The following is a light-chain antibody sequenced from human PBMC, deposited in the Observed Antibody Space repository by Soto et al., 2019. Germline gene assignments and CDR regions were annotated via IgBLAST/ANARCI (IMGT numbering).Light chain of an antibody. CDR3: QRYGGSLYT. J-gene: IGKJ2*01. CDR2: GAS. CDR1: QSVGSSY. V-gene: IGKV3-20*01. Sequence: EIVLTQSPGTLSLSPGERATLSCRASQSVGSSYLAWYQHKPGQAPRLLIYGASTRATAIPDRFTASGSGTDFTLTSSRLEPEDFAVYYCQRYGGSLYTFGQGTKLEIK.